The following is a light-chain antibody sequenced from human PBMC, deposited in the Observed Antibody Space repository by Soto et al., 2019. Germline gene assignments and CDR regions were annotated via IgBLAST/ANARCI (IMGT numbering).Light chain of an antibody. Sequence: IQLTQSPSSLSASVGDRVTLTFRASQGISSYLGWYQQKPGKAPNLLIYDASTLHSGVPSRFSGGGSGTEFTLTISSLQSEDFAVYYCQQYNNWPTITFGQGTRLEIK. J-gene: IGKJ5*01. CDR3: QQYNNWPTIT. CDR1: QGISSY. CDR2: DAS. V-gene: IGKV1-9*01.